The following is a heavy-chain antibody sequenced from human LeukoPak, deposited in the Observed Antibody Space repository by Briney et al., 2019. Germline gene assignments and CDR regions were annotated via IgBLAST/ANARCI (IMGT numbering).Heavy chain of an antibody. CDR2: TRNKANSYTT. CDR3: ARGYSSSWRNDAFDI. CDR1: GFTFSNYG. J-gene: IGHJ3*02. V-gene: IGHV3-72*01. Sequence: GGSLRLSCAASGFTFSNYGMSWVRQAPGKGLEWVGRTRNKANSYTTEYAASVKGRFTISRDESENSVYLQMDSLKTEDTAVYYCARGYSSSWRNDAFDIWGQGTMVSVSS. D-gene: IGHD6-13*01.